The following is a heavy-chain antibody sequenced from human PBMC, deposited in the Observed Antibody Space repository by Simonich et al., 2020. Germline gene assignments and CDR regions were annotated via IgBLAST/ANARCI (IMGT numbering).Heavy chain of an antibody. Sequence: EVQLLESGGGLVQPGGSLRLSCAASGFTFSSYAMSWVRQAPGKGPEWVASISGRGGSTYYADSVKDRFTISRDNSKNTLYLQMNSLRAEDTAVYYCAKDSSLVGATDWFDPWGQGTLVTVSS. CDR1: GFTFSSYA. CDR2: ISGRGGST. CDR3: AKDSSLVGATDWFDP. V-gene: IGHV3-23*01. D-gene: IGHD1-26*01. J-gene: IGHJ5*02.